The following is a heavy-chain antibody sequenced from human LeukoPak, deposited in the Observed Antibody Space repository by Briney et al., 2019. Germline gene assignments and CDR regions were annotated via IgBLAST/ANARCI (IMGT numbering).Heavy chain of an antibody. CDR1: GFTFSNYP. CDR3: AKWGDYDVLTGYYVSDY. Sequence: GGSLRLSCAASGFTFSNYPRTGFRQAPGKGLEWFSAITGSGGNTYYADSVKGRFTISRDNSKNTVFLQMNSLRAEDTAVYYCAKWGDYDVLTGYYVSDYWGQGTLVTVSS. J-gene: IGHJ4*02. CDR2: ITGSGGNT. V-gene: IGHV3-23*01. D-gene: IGHD3-9*01.